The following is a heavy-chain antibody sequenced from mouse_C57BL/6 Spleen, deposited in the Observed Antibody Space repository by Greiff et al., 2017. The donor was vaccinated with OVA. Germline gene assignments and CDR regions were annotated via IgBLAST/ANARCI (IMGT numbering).Heavy chain of an antibody. Sequence: QVQLQQSGAELVRPGASVTLSCKASGYTFTDYEMHWVKQTPVHGLEWIGAIDPETGGTAYNQKFKGKAILTADKSSSTAYMELRSLTSEDSAVYYCTRPFITTVPFAYWGQGTLVTVSA. CDR3: TRPFITTVPFAY. CDR2: IDPETGGT. CDR1: GYTFTDYE. D-gene: IGHD1-1*01. V-gene: IGHV1-15*01. J-gene: IGHJ3*01.